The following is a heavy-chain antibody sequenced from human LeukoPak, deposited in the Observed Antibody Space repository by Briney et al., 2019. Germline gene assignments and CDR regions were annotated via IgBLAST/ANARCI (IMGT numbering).Heavy chain of an antibody. D-gene: IGHD4-17*01. J-gene: IGHJ1*01. V-gene: IGHV1-2*02. Sequence: ASVKVSCKASGYTFTGYYMHWVRQAPGQGLEWMGWINPNSGGTNYAQKFQGRVTMTRDTSISTAYMELSRLRSDDTAAYYCARGKTTVTTYRPFQHWGQGTLVTVSS. CDR2: INPNSGGT. CDR1: GYTFTGYY. CDR3: ARGKTTVTTYRPFQH.